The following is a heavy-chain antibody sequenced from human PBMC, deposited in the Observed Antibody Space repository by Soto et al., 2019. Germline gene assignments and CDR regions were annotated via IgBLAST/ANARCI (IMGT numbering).Heavy chain of an antibody. J-gene: IGHJ6*02. CDR3: TGITWFRGMDV. CDR1: VDSVSINSAA. D-gene: IGHD3-10*01. CDR2: TYYKSKWNN. Sequence: LSLTCAIAVDSVSINSAACNWIRQSPSRGLEWLGRTYYKSKWNNDYALSVKSRITINPDTSKNQFSLHLYSVTPEDTAVYYCTGITWFRGMDVWGQGTPVTVSS. V-gene: IGHV6-1*01.